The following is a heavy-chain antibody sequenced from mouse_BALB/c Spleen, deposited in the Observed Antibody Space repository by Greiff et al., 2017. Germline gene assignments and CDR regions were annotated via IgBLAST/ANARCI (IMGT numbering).Heavy chain of an antibody. J-gene: IGHJ2*01. CDR1: GFTFSSYG. D-gene: IGHD2-12*01. CDR2: ISSGGSYT. V-gene: IGHV5-6*01. Sequence: EVMLVESGGDLVKPGGSLKLSCAASGFTFSSYGMSWVRQTPDKRLEWVATISSGGSYTYYPDSVKGRFTISRDNAKNTLYLQMSSLKSEDTAMYYCARLSHDGYYFDYWGQGTTLTVSS. CDR3: ARLSHDGYYFDY.